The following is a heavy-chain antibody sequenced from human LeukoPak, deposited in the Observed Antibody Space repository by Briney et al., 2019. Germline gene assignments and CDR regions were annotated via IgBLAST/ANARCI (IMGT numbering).Heavy chain of an antibody. Sequence: GGSLRLSCAASGFTFSSYAMSWVRQAPGKGLEWVSAIGGSGGSTYYADSVKGRFTISRDNSKNTLYLQMNSLRAEDTAVYYCAKDLRPIVGATTFAYWGQGTLVTVSS. J-gene: IGHJ4*02. D-gene: IGHD1-26*01. V-gene: IGHV3-23*01. CDR2: IGGSGGST. CDR3: AKDLRPIVGATTFAY. CDR1: GFTFSSYA.